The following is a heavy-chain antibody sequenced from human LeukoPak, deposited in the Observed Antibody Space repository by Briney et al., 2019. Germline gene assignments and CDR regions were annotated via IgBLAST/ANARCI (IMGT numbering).Heavy chain of an antibody. J-gene: IGHJ5*02. Sequence: GGSLRLSCAASGFTFSSYGMHWVRQAPGKGLEWVAFIRYDGSNKYYAVSVKGRFTISRDNSKNTLYLQMNSLRAEDTAVYYCAKGNVGSSKNWFDPWGQGTLVTVSS. CDR1: GFTFSSYG. D-gene: IGHD6-13*01. CDR2: IRYDGSNK. V-gene: IGHV3-30*02. CDR3: AKGNVGSSKNWFDP.